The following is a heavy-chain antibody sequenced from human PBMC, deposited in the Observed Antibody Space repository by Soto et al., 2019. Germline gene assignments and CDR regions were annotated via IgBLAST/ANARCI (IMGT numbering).Heavy chain of an antibody. CDR3: ARGIGNGLRYSDCSPVEGYYYGMHV. D-gene: IGHD3-9*01. CDR1: GGSVSSGSYY. V-gene: IGHV4-61*01. Sequence: PSETLSLTCTVSGGSVSSGSYYWSWIRQPPGKGLEWIGYIYYSGSTNYNPSLKSRVTISVDTSKNQFSLKLSSVTAADTAVYYCARGIGNGLRYSDCSPVEGYYYGMHVWGPGTTVTV. CDR2: IYYSGST. J-gene: IGHJ6*02.